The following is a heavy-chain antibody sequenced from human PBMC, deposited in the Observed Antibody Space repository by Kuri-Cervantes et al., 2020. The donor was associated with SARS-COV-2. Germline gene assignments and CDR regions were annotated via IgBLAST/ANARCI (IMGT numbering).Heavy chain of an antibody. CDR2: ISSNGGST. Sequence: GGSLRLSCAASGFTFSSYAMHWVRQAPGKGLEYVSAISSNGGSTYYANSVKGRFTISRDNSKNTLYLQMDSLRAEDAAVYYCARGGIGSWYSPTLDYWGQGTLVTVSS. V-gene: IGHV3-64*01. CDR3: ARGGIGSWYSPTLDY. CDR1: GFTFSSYA. D-gene: IGHD2-15*01. J-gene: IGHJ4*02.